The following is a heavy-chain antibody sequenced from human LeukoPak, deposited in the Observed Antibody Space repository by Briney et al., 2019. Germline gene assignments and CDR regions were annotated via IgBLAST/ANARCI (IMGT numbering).Heavy chain of an antibody. J-gene: IGHJ4*02. CDR2: IKRKTDGGTT. V-gene: IGHV3-15*01. CDR1: EFTFTNAW. D-gene: IGHD6-19*01. Sequence: PGGSLRLSCAVSEFTFTNAWMTCVRQAPGKGLEWVGRIKRKTDGGTTDHAAPVKGRFTISRDDSKNTLYLQMNSLKIEDTALYYCTTERAGAFDYWGQGTLVTVSS. CDR3: TTERAGAFDY.